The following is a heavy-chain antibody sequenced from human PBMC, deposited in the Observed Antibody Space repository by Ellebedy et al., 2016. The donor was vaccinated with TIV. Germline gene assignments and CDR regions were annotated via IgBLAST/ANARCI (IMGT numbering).Heavy chain of an antibody. V-gene: IGHV4-59*08. J-gene: IGHJ5*02. CDR1: GGSISSYY. Sequence: PGGSLRLSCTVSGGSISSYYWSWIRQRPGKGLAWIGYIYYSGSTNYNPSLKSRVTISVDTSKDQFSLKLSSVTAADTAVYYCAGLTWIAAAGTGWFDPWGLGTLVTVSS. CDR2: IYYSGST. CDR3: AGLTWIAAAGTGWFDP. D-gene: IGHD6-13*01.